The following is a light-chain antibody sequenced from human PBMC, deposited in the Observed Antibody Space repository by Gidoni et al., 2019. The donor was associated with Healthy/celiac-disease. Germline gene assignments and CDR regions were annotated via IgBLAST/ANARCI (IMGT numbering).Light chain of an antibody. Sequence: PAPPALPRGETATLSSRASQSVSSILAWYQQKPGQPPSLLIYGASTRATGIPARFSGSGSGTEFTLTISRLQSEDSAVYYCQQYNTWPRTFXXXTRVEIK. V-gene: IGKV3-15*01. CDR3: QQYNTWPRT. J-gene: IGKJ1*01. CDR1: QSVSSI. CDR2: GAS.